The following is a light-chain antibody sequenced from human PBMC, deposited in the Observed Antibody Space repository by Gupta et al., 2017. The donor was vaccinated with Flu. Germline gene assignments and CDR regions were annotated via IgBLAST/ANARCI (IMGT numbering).Light chain of an antibody. CDR2: DAS. CDR1: QSVTSD. V-gene: IGKV3-15*01. CDR3: QQYAKWPPLT. J-gene: IGKJ4*01. Sequence: IVMTQSPATLSVSPGERATLSCRASQSVTSDLAWYQQKPGQPPRLLIFDASTRATGIPARFSGSGSGTEFTLTISSLQSEDFAVYYCQQYAKWPPLTFGGGTKVEIK.